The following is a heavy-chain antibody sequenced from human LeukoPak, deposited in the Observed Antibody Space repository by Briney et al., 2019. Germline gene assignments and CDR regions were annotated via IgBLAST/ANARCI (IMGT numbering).Heavy chain of an antibody. V-gene: IGHV3-33*03. CDR2: IWYDGSNK. J-gene: IGHJ5*02. CDR1: GFTFSSYG. D-gene: IGHD6-19*01. CDR3: VKDKLVAVAGPLWFDP. Sequence: PGGSLRLSCAASGFTFSSYGMHWVRQAPGKGLEWVAVIWYDGSNKYYADSVKGRFTISRDNSKNTLYLQMNSLRADDTAVYYCVKDKLVAVAGPLWFDPRGQGTLVTVSS.